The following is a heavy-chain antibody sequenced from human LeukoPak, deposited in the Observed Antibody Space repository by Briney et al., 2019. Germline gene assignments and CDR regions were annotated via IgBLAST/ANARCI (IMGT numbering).Heavy chain of an antibody. D-gene: IGHD6-19*01. CDR2: INWNGGRA. V-gene: IGHV3-20*04. J-gene: IGHJ4*02. CDR1: GFTFDDYG. Sequence: GGSLRLSCAASGFTFDDYGMSWVRQAPGKGLEWVSGINWNGGRAGYADSVKGRFTISRDNAKNSLYLQTNSLRAEDTALYYCARGSEGYSSGWYLGYWGQGTLVTVSS. CDR3: ARGSEGYSSGWYLGY.